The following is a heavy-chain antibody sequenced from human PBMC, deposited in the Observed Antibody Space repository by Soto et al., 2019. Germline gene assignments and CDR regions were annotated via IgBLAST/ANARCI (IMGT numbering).Heavy chain of an antibody. J-gene: IGHJ6*04. Sequence: HAWCPKIGSASCRFPVTSTYVSWVRQAPGKGLEWVSVIYSGGSTYYADSVKGRFTISRGNSKNTLYLQMNSLRAEDTAVYYCAWPDLDVWGKGTTVTVSS. CDR3: AWPDLDV. CDR1: RFPVTSTY. V-gene: IGHV3-66*01. CDR2: IYSGGST.